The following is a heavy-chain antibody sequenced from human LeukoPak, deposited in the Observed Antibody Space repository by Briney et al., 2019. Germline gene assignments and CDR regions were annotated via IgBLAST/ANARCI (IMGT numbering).Heavy chain of an antibody. CDR1: GASVSTYF. D-gene: IGHD2-21*01. CDR2: VYASGTT. Sequence: SATLSLTCTVSGASVSTYFWSWIRQPAGKTLEWIGRVYASGTTYYNPSLRSRVTLSIDTSKNQFSLSLNSVTAADTAVYCCAKTHCGGGSCDKFDSWGQGILVTVSS. J-gene: IGHJ5*01. V-gene: IGHV4-4*07. CDR3: AKTHCGGGSCDKFDS.